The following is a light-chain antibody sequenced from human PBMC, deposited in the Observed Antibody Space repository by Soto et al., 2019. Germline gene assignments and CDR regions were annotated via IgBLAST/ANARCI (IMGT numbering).Light chain of an antibody. J-gene: IGKJ1*01. V-gene: IGKV1-5*01. CDR2: DAS. CDR3: LQYSSHSWT. Sequence: DIQMTQSPSSLSPSVGDRVTITCRASRSISDWLAWYQQKPGKAPELLIFDASNLKRGVSSRFSGSGSGTEFTLTISRLQPDDVATYYCLQYSSHSWTFGQGTKVEIK. CDR1: RSISDW.